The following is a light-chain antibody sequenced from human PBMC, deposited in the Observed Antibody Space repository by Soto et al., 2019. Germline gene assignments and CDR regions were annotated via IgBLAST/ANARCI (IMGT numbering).Light chain of an antibody. CDR1: QTVSTS. J-gene: IGKJ2*01. V-gene: IGKV1-39*01. CDR3: QQSHDFPYT. Sequence: DIQMNQSPSSLSASVGDRVTITCRASQTVSTSLNWYQQKLGKAPNLLFYNAASLQSGAPSRFSGSGSGTDFTLTISSLQPEDSGTYYCQQSHDFPYTFGQGTKLEIK. CDR2: NAA.